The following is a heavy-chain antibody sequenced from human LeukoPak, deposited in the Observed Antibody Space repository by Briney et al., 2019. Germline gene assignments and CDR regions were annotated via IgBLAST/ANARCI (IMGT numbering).Heavy chain of an antibody. J-gene: IGHJ4*02. Sequence: PGGSLRVSCAASGFTFSIYWMTWVRQAPGKGLEWVANIKQDGSEKYYVDSVKGRFTISRDNAKNSLFLQMNSLRAEDTAVYYCATDRSVGATYRFDHWGQGTLVTVSS. CDR3: ATDRSVGATYRFDH. D-gene: IGHD1-26*01. CDR2: IKQDGSEK. V-gene: IGHV3-7*01. CDR1: GFTFSIYW.